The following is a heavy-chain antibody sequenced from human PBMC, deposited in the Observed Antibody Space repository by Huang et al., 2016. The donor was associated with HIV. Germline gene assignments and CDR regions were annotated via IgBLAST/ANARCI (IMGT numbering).Heavy chain of an antibody. J-gene: IGHJ3*02. V-gene: IGHV1-18*01. CDR3: ARDPNYHRIGYYRQRRGIDI. CDR2: ISAASGDT. Sequence: QIQLMQSGPELKQPGASVKVSCKASGYTFTSYGITWVRQAPGQGPGWMGVISAASGDTEYAQKFQGRGTLTTDTSTNIAYMELRSLRSDDTAKYYCARDPNYHRIGYYRQRRGIDIWGQGTMVIVSS. CDR1: GYTFTSYG. D-gene: IGHD3-22*01.